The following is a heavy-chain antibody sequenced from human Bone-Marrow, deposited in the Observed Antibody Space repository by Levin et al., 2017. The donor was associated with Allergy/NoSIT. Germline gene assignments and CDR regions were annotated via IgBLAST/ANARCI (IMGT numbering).Heavy chain of an antibody. V-gene: IGHV3-30*18. J-gene: IGHJ4*02. D-gene: IGHD1-26*01. CDR2: ISYDGSNK. Sequence: GESLKISCAASGFTFSSYGMHWVRQAPGQGLEWVAVISYDGSNKYYADSVKGRFTISRDNSKNTLYLQMNSLRAEDTAVYYCAKDKRNVGATPREETYYCDYWGQGTLVTVSS. CDR3: AKDKRNVGATPREETYYCDY. CDR1: GFTFSSYG.